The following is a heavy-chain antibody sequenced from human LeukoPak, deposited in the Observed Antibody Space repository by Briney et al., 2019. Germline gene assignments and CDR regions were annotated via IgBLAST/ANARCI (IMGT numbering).Heavy chain of an antibody. D-gene: IGHD6-19*01. J-gene: IGHJ4*02. CDR3: ARARRSSGSNY. Sequence: SETLSLTCAVYGGSFSGYYWSWIRQPPGKGLEWIGEINHSGSTNYNPSLKSRVTISVDTSKNQFSLKLSSVTAADTAVYYCARARRSSGSNYWGQGTLVTVSS. CDR1: GGSFSGYY. V-gene: IGHV4-34*01. CDR2: INHSGST.